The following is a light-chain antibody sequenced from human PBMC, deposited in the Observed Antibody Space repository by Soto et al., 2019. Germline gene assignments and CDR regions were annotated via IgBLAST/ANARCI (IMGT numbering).Light chain of an antibody. Sequence: SYELTQPPSVSVSPGQTARITCSGDALPKRYAYWYQQKAGQAPVLVIYKDSERPSGIPERYSGSSSGTTVTLTISGVQAEDEADYYCQSADSSGTGVVFGGGTQLTVL. J-gene: IGLJ2*01. CDR3: QSADSSGTGVV. CDR1: ALPKRY. V-gene: IGLV3-25*03. CDR2: KDS.